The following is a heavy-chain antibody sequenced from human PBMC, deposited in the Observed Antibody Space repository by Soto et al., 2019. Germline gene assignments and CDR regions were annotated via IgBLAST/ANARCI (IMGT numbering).Heavy chain of an antibody. CDR2: IYYSGST. CDR1: GGSISSSSYY. V-gene: IGHV4-39*01. D-gene: IGHD3-10*01. J-gene: IGHJ4*02. Sequence: QLQLQESGPGLVKPSETLSLTCTVSGGSISSSSYYWGWIRQPPGKGLEWIGSIYYSGSTHYNPSLKSRGTISVDTSKNQFSLKLSSVTAADTAVYYCATPWFGDGDYWGQGTLVTVSS. CDR3: ATPWFGDGDY.